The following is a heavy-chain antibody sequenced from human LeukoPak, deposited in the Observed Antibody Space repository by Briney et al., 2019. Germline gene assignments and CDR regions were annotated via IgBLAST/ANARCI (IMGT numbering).Heavy chain of an antibody. Sequence: ASVKVSCKASGYTFTSYFMHWVRQAPGQGLERMGIINPSGGTTSYAQKFQGRVTMTRDTSTSTVYMELSSLRSEDTAVYYCARDRGLNVCPSDYWGQGTLVIVSS. CDR3: ARDRGLNVCPSDY. CDR2: INPSGGTT. J-gene: IGHJ4*02. D-gene: IGHD3-10*01. CDR1: GYTFTSYF. V-gene: IGHV1-46*01.